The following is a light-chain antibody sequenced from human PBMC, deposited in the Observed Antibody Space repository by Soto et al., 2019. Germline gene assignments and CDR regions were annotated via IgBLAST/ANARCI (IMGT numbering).Light chain of an antibody. Sequence: DIQMTQSPSSLSASVGDRVTITCRASQSISSYLNWYQQKPGKAPKLLIYGASSLQSGVPSRFSGSVSGTDFPLTVSSLQPEDFATYYCQHTYSTPYTFGQGTKLEIK. V-gene: IGKV1-39*01. CDR2: GAS. CDR3: QHTYSTPYT. J-gene: IGKJ2*01. CDR1: QSISSY.